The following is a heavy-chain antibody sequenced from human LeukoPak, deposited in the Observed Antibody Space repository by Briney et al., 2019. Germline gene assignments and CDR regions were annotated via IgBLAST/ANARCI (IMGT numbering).Heavy chain of an antibody. CDR1: GGSISSYY. J-gene: IGHJ4*02. V-gene: IGHV4-59*01. CDR3: ARDVGATPGYFDY. D-gene: IGHD1-26*01. CDR2: MYYSGST. Sequence: SQTLSLTCAVSGGSISSYYWSWIRQPPGKGLEWIGYMYYSGSTNYNPSTNYNPSLKSRVTISVDTSKNQFSLKLSSVTAADTAVYYCARDVGATPGYFDYWGQGTLVTVSS.